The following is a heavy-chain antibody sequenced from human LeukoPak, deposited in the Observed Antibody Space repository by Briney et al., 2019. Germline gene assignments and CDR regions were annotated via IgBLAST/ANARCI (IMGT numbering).Heavy chain of an antibody. CDR1: GCFNSSHY. Sequence: SETLSLTFIVCGCFNSSHYWRWIRQPPAKGLEGIGYIYYSGSTNYNPSLKSRVTISVDTSKKQFSLKLSSVTAADTAVYYSARESWGSSSVWGEGALVTVSS. V-gene: IGHV4-59*11. CDR2: IYYSGST. CDR3: ARESWGSSSV. J-gene: IGHJ4*02. D-gene: IGHD6-6*01.